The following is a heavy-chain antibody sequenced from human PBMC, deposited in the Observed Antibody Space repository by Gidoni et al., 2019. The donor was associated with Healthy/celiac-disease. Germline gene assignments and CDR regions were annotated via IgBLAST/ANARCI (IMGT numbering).Heavy chain of an antibody. J-gene: IGHJ4*02. Sequence: EVQLVESGVGLVKPGVSLTLACAPSGFTFIRYSMTWVRQAPGKGLEWVSSISSSSSYIYYADSVKGRFTISRDNAKNSLYLQMNSLRAEDTAVYYCARDRIPVAGTIEVIGYWGQGTLVTVSS. CDR3: ARDRIPVAGTIEVIGY. CDR2: ISSSSSYI. CDR1: GFTFIRYS. D-gene: IGHD6-19*01. V-gene: IGHV3-21*01.